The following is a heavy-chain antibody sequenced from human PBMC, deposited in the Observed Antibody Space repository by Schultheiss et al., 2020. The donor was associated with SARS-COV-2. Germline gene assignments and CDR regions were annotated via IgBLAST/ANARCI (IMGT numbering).Heavy chain of an antibody. CDR1: GGSFSGDY. V-gene: IGHV4-59*12. J-gene: IGHJ6*02. Sequence: SETLSLTCAVYGGSFSGDYWSWIRQPPGKGLEWIGYIYYSGSTNYNPSLKSRVTISVDTPKNQFSLKLSSVTAADTAVYYCASPAPRYCSGGSCYRNYYYYYGMDVWGQGTTVTVSS. CDR3: ASPAPRYCSGGSCYRNYYYYYGMDV. CDR2: IYYSGST. D-gene: IGHD2-15*01.